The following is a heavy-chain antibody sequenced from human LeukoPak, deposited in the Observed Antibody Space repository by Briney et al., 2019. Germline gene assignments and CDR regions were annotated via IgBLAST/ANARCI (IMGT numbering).Heavy chain of an antibody. J-gene: IGHJ4*02. D-gene: IGHD6-19*01. CDR1: GYTFTGYY. CDR3: AREAGIAVATDY. V-gene: IGHV1-2*02. Sequence: ASVKVSCKASGYTFTGYYMHWVRQAPGQGLEWMGWINPNSGGTNYAQKFQGRVTMTRDTSISTAYMELSRLRSDGTAVYYCAREAGIAVATDYWGQGTLVTVSS. CDR2: INPNSGGT.